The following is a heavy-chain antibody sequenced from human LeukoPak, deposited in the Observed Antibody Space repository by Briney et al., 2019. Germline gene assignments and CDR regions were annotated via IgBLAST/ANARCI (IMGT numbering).Heavy chain of an antibody. CDR1: GFIFRDHY. CDR2: SRDKSHNYTT. Sequence: GGSLRLSCAASGFIFRDHYMDWVRQAPGKGLQWVGRSRDKSHNYTTAYAASVKGRFTISRDDSKKALFLQMNSLEVEDTAVYYCARCGSPDPWGQGTLVTVSS. J-gene: IGHJ5*02. CDR3: ARCGSPDP. V-gene: IGHV3-72*01. D-gene: IGHD1-26*01.